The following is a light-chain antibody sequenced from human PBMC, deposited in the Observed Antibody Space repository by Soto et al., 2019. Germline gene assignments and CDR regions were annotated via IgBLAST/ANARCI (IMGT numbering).Light chain of an antibody. V-gene: IGLV2-14*01. Sequence: SVLTQPASVSGSPGQSITISCTGTSSDVGAYNYVSWYQHHPGKVPKLLIYEVTNRPSGVSDRFSGFKSGNTASLTISGLQAEDEADYYCSSKRDSSTLFVFGTGTKVTVL. CDR3: SSKRDSSTLFV. J-gene: IGLJ1*01. CDR1: SSDVGAYNY. CDR2: EVT.